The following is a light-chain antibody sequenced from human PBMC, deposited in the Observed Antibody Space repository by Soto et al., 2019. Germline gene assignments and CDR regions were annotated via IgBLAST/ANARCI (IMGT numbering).Light chain of an antibody. Sequence: EIVLTQSPGTLSLSPGERATLSCRASQNVGGSYVGWYQQKPGQGPRPLIFGASSRATGIPDRFSGSGSGTDFTLTISRLEPEDFAVYYCQLFGSSRTFGQGTKVDIK. CDR2: GAS. V-gene: IGKV3-20*01. CDR1: QNVGGSY. CDR3: QLFGSSRT. J-gene: IGKJ1*01.